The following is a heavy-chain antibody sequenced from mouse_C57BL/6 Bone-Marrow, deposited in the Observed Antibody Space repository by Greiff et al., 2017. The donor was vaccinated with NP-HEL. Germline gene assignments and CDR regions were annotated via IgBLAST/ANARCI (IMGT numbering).Heavy chain of an antibody. CDR3: ARRTAQAPYFDY. D-gene: IGHD3-2*02. CDR2: IYPGSGST. J-gene: IGHJ2*01. CDR1: GYTFTSYW. V-gene: IGHV1-55*01. Sequence: QVQLKQPGAELVKPGASVKMSCKASGYTFTSYWITWVKQRPGQGLEWIGDIYPGSGSTNYNEKFKSKATLTVDTSSSTAYMQLSSLTSEDSAVYYCARRTAQAPYFDYWGQGTTLTVSS.